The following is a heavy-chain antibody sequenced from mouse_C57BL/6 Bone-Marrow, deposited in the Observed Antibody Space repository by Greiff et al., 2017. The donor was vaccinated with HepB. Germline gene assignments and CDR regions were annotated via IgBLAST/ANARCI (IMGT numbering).Heavy chain of an antibody. D-gene: IGHD1-1*01. CDR1: GYTFTSYW. V-gene: IGHV1-53*01. Sequence: QVQLQQPGPELVKPGASVKLSCKASGYTFTSYWMHWVKQRTGQGLEWIGNINPSNGGTNYNEKFKSKATLTVDKASSTAYMQLSSLTSEDSAVYYCARSVPPSSTVALGPYWGRGTTLTVSS. J-gene: IGHJ2*01. CDR2: INPSNGGT. CDR3: ARSVPPSSTVALGPY.